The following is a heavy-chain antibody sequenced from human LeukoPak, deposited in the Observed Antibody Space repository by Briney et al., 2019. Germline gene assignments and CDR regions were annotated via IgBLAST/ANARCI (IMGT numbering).Heavy chain of an antibody. D-gene: IGHD3-10*01. CDR3: ARVLAPYNLLWFGTSPYYFDY. J-gene: IGHJ4*02. CDR1: GGTFSSYT. Sequence: ASVKVSCKASGGTFSSYTINWVRQATGQGLEWMGWMNPNSGNTGYAQKFQGRVTMTRNTSISTAYMELSSLRSEDTAVYYCARVLAPYNLLWFGTSPYYFDYWGQGTLVTVSS. V-gene: IGHV1-8*02. CDR2: MNPNSGNT.